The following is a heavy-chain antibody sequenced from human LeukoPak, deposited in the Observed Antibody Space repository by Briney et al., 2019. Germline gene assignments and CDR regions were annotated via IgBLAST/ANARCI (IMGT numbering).Heavy chain of an antibody. Sequence: SQTLSLTCTVSGGSISSGGYYWSWIRQHPGKGLEWIGYIYYSRSTYYNPSLKSRVTISVDTSKNQFSLKLSSVIAADTAVYYCAKSIAAAGLYYYYYMDVWGKGTTVTVSS. D-gene: IGHD6-13*01. V-gene: IGHV4-31*03. CDR3: AKSIAAAGLYYYYYMDV. CDR2: IYYSRST. CDR1: GGSISSGGYY. J-gene: IGHJ6*03.